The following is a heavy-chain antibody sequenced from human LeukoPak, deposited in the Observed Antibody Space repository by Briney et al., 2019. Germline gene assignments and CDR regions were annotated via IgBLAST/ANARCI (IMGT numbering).Heavy chain of an antibody. V-gene: IGHV4-4*07. CDR3: ARSPGLADLDY. CDR2: ISASGHT. Sequence: PSETLSLTCSVSGGSISTNFWTWIRQPAGREVQWIGRISASGHTNSNPSLNSRVTLSVDTSKNQFSLPLSSVTTAATAVYYCARSPGLADLDYWGQGILVTVSS. CDR1: GGSISTNF. D-gene: IGHD3-3*02. J-gene: IGHJ4*02.